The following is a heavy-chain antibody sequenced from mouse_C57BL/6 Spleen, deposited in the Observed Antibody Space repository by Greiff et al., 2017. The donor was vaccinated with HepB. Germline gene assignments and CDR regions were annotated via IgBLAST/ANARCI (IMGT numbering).Heavy chain of an antibody. CDR2: ISSGGDYI. V-gene: IGHV5-9-1*02. J-gene: IGHJ3*01. CDR3: TRDRYDYDDGAWFAY. D-gene: IGHD2-4*01. Sequence: VKLVESGEGLVKPGGSLKLSCAASGFTFSSYAMSWVRQTPEKRLEWVAYISSGGDYIYYADTVKGRFTISRDNARNTLYLQMSSLKSEDTAMYYCTRDRYDYDDGAWFAYWGQGTLVTVSA. CDR1: GFTFSSYA.